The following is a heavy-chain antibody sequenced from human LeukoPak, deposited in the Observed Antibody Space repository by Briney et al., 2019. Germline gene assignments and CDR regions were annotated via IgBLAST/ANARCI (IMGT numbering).Heavy chain of an antibody. J-gene: IGHJ4*02. D-gene: IGHD3-16*01. V-gene: IGHV4-4*07. CDR2: IYTSGST. CDR3: ARGPFEPYNFDY. Sequence: SETLSLTCTVSGGSISSYYWSWIRQPAGKGLEWIGRIYTSGSTNYNPSLKSRVTISVDRSKNQFSLKLSSVTAADTAVYYCARGPFEPYNFDYWGQGTLVTVSS. CDR1: GGSISSYY.